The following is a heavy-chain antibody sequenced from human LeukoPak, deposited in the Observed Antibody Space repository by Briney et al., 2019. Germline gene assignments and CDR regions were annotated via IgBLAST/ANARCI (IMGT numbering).Heavy chain of an antibody. V-gene: IGHV3-48*04. CDR2: ISSSSSTI. CDR3: ARDRGLLWFGEGDY. Sequence: PGGSLRLSCAASGFTFSSYSMNWVRQAPGKGLEWVSYISSSSSTIYYADSVKGRFTISRDNAKNSLYLQMNSLRAEDTAVYYCARDRGLLWFGEGDYWGQGTLVTVSS. J-gene: IGHJ4*02. CDR1: GFTFSSYS. D-gene: IGHD3-10*01.